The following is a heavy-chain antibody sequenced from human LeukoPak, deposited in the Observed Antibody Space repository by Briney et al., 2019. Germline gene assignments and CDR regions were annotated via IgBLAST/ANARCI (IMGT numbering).Heavy chain of an antibody. Sequence: GGSLRLSCAASGFILSSYGMHWVRQAPGKGLEWVAVIWYDGSNKYYADSVKGRFTISRDNSKNTLYLQMNSLRAEDTAVYYCARGAHYCSGGSCYEEVLGMGVWGQGTTVTVSS. CDR2: IWYDGSNK. V-gene: IGHV3-33*01. J-gene: IGHJ6*02. D-gene: IGHD2-15*01. CDR1: GFILSSYG. CDR3: ARGAHYCSGGSCYEEVLGMGV.